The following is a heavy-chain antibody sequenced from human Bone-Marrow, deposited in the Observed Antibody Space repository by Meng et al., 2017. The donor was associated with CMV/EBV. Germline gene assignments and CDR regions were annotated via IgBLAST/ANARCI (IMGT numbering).Heavy chain of an antibody. CDR1: GYTFTGYY. V-gene: IGHV1-2*02. CDR3: ARGIAARRIFSLGYYYYGMDV. J-gene: IGHJ6*02. CDR2: INPNSGGT. Sequence: GGSLRLSCAASGYTFTGYYMHWVRQAPGQGLEWMGWINPNSGGTNYAQKFRGRVTMTRDTSISTAYMELSSLRSEDTAVYYCARGIAARRIFSLGYYYYGMDVCGQGTTVTVSS. D-gene: IGHD6-6*01.